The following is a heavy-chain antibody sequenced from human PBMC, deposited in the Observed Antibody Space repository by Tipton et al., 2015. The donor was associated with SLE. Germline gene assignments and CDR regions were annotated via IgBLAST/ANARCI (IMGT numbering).Heavy chain of an antibody. D-gene: IGHD6-6*01. V-gene: IGHV4-34*01. CDR2: ISHSGNT. Sequence: TLSPTCAVYGGSFSGYYWSWIRQPPGKGLVWIGEISHSGNTKCNPSLKSRLTISVDTSKNQFSLKLSSVTAADTAVYYCARLIAARLPFDCWGKGTLVTVSS. CDR1: GGSFSGYY. J-gene: IGHJ4*02. CDR3: ARLIAARLPFDC.